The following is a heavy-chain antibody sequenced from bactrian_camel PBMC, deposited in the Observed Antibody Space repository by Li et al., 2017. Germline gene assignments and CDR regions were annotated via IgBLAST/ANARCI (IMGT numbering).Heavy chain of an antibody. CDR3: ATDRDTATATWWWDLGMHY. Sequence: VQLVESGGGLVQAGEPLTLSCHSSANTASRCWAWFRQAPGKEREAVATIDGGKSLTLVAASVKGRFTISRDAAANTLNLQMNSLKTEDTAVYYCATDRDTATATWWWDLGMHYWGQGTQVTVS. J-gene: IGHJ4*01. V-gene: IGHV3-2*01. CDR1: ANTASRCW. D-gene: IGHD7*01. CDR2: IDGGKSLT.